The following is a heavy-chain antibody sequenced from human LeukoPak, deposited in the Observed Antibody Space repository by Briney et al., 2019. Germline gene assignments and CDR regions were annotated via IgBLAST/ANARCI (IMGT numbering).Heavy chain of an antibody. D-gene: IGHD6-19*01. CDR2: IYYSGST. CDR1: GGSISSYY. V-gene: IGHV4-59*08. CDR3: ARHNLYSRGWYVDY. J-gene: IGHJ4*02. Sequence: SETLSLTCTVSGGSISSYYWSWIRQPPGKGLEWIGYIYYSGSTNYNSSLKSRVTISVDTSKNQFSLKLSSVTAADTAVYYCARHNLYSRGWYVDYWGQGNLVTVSS.